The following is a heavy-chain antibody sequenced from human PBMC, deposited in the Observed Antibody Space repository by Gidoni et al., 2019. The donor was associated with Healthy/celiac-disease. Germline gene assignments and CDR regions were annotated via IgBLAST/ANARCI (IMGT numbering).Heavy chain of an antibody. J-gene: IGHJ5*02. CDR3: ARDNPNLERLRYHNWFDP. V-gene: IGHV1-69*01. CDR2: IIPIFGTA. Sequence: QVQLVQSGAEVKKPGSSVKVSCKASGGTFSSYAISWVRQAPGQGLEWMGGIIPIFGTANYAQKFQGRVTITADESTSTAYMELSSLRSEDTAVYYCARDNPNLERLRYHNWFDPWGQGTLVTVSS. D-gene: IGHD1-1*01. CDR1: GGTFSSYA.